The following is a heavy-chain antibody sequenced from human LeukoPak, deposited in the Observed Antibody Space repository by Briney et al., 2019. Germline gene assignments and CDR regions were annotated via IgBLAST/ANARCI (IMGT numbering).Heavy chain of an antibody. CDR3: AKDHYSSGWYPTPFDY. CDR1: GFTFSSYA. V-gene: IGHV3-23*01. J-gene: IGHJ4*02. D-gene: IGHD6-19*01. Sequence: GGSLRLSCAASGFTFSSYAMSWVRQAPGKGLEWVSAISGSGGSTYYADSVKGRLTISRDNSKNTLYLQMNSLRAEDTVVYYCAKDHYSSGWYPTPFDYGGQGTLVTVSS. CDR2: ISGSGGST.